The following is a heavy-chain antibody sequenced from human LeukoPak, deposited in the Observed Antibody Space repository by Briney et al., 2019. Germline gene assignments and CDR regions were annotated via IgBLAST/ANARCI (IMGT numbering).Heavy chain of an antibody. CDR2: INPNSGGT. Sequence: GASVKVSCKASGYTFTSFGISWVRQAPGQGLEWMGWINPNSGGTNYAQKFQGRVTMTRDTSISTAYMELSRLRSDDTAVYYCARDRPSGSYYGGRWWFDPWGQGTLVTVSS. D-gene: IGHD1-26*01. CDR1: GYTFTSFG. V-gene: IGHV1-2*02. J-gene: IGHJ5*02. CDR3: ARDRPSGSYYGGRWWFDP.